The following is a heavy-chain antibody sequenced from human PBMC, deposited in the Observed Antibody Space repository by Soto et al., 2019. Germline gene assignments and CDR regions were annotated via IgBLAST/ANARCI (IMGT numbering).Heavy chain of an antibody. Sequence: PGGSLRLSCAASGFTFSSYGMHWVRQAPGKGLEWVAVISYDGSNKYYADSVKGRFTISRDNSKNTLYLQMNSLRAEDTAVYYCAKDREHTFDYWGQGTLVTVSS. J-gene: IGHJ4*02. CDR3: AKDREHTFDY. CDR1: GFTFSSYG. CDR2: ISYDGSNK. V-gene: IGHV3-30*18. D-gene: IGHD1-26*01.